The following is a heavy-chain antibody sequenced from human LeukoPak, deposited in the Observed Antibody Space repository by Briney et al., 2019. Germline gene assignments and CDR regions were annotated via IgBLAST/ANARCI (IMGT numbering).Heavy chain of an antibody. Sequence: PGRSQRLSCAASGFTFDDYAMHWVRQAPGKGQEWVSGISGNSGSIGYGDSVKGRFTIYRDNVKMSLSLQMHSLSSEDMALYYCAKGVARLSFFTSFDYWGQATLVTVSS. CDR2: ISGNSGSI. V-gene: IGHV3-9*03. CDR3: AKGVARLSFFTSFDY. CDR1: GFTFDDYA. D-gene: IGHD3-16*01. J-gene: IGHJ4*02.